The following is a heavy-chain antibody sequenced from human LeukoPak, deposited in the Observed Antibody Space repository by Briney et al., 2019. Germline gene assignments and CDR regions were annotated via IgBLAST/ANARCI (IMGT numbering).Heavy chain of an antibody. CDR2: IYHSGST. D-gene: IGHD1/OR15-1a*01. J-gene: IGHJ6*02. CDR3: ARQKWEQQGRDYYFNGLDV. Sequence: SQTLSLTCTVSGGSISSGGYYWSWIRQPPGKGLEWIGYIYHSGSTYYNPSLKSRVTISVDRSKNQFSLKLTSVTAADTAVYYCARQKWEQQGRDYYFNGLDVWGPGTTVIVSS. V-gene: IGHV4-30-2*01. CDR1: GGSISSGGYY.